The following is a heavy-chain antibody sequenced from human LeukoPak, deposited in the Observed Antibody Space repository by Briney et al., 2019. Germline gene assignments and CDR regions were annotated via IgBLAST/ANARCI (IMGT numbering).Heavy chain of an antibody. V-gene: IGHV3-74*01. Sequence: GGSLRLSCAASGFTFSSYWMHWVRQAPGKGLVWVSRINTDGSSTRYADSVKGRFTISRDNAKNTLCLQMNSLRAEDTAVYYCTRDLGRYCSSNSCYTDGADYWGQGTLVTVSS. CDR3: TRDLGRYCSSNSCYTDGADY. J-gene: IGHJ4*02. D-gene: IGHD2-2*02. CDR1: GFTFSSYW. CDR2: INTDGSST.